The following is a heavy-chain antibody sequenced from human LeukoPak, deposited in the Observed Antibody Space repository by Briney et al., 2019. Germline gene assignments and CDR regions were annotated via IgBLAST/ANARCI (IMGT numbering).Heavy chain of an antibody. CDR1: GYTFTDYW. J-gene: IGHJ4*02. CDR2: IYPGDSDA. Sequence: GESLKISCRVSGYTFTDYWIGWVRQMPGEGLEWVGIIYPGDSDARYSPSFQGQVTISVDRSINTAFLQWSGLKASDTAIYYCARRRFTSVCYYFDSWGQGTLVTVSS. V-gene: IGHV5-51*01. CDR3: ARRRFTSVCYYFDS. D-gene: IGHD5/OR15-5a*01.